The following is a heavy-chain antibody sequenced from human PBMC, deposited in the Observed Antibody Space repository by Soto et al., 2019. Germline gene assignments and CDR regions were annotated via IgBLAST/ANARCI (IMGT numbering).Heavy chain of an antibody. Sequence: QVQLVQSGAEVKRPGSSVKVSCRAPGGTFTNYAISWVRQAPGRGLEWMAGIIPSLATANYAQKFQGRVTVTADESTRTVYMELSSVRSEDTAVYYCARVEAGAYFQVYYGMDVWGQGTTVTVSS. J-gene: IGHJ6*02. D-gene: IGHD3-16*01. CDR2: IIPSLATA. CDR3: ARVEAGAYFQVYYGMDV. CDR1: GGTFTNYA. V-gene: IGHV1-69*11.